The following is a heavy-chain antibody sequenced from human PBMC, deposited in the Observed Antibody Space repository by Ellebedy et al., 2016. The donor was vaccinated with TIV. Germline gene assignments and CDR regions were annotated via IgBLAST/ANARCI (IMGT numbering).Heavy chain of an antibody. D-gene: IGHD3-22*01. CDR1: GYTFTSYY. V-gene: IGHV1-46*01. CDR3: ARDQSHYDSSGYSDY. J-gene: IGHJ4*02. CDR2: INPSGGST. Sequence: ASVKVSCKASGYTFTSYYMHWVRQAPGQGLEWMGIINPSGGSTSYAQKFQGRVTMTRDTSTSTVYMELSSLRSEDTAVYYCARDQSHYDSSGYSDYWGQGTLVTVSS.